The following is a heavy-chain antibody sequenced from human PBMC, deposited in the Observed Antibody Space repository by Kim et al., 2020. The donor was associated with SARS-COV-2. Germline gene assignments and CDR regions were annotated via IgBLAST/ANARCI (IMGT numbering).Heavy chain of an antibody. J-gene: IGHJ6*02. Sequence: GGSLRLSCAASGFTVSSNYMSWVRQAPGKGLEWVSVIYSGGSTYYADSVKGRFTISRDNSKNTLYLQMNSLRAEDTAVYYCARNAARPKPSPGRPGYYGMYVWGQGTTVTVSS. CDR1: GFTVSSNY. CDR3: ARNAARPKPSPGRPGYYGMYV. CDR2: IYSGGST. V-gene: IGHV3-53*01. D-gene: IGHD6-6*01.